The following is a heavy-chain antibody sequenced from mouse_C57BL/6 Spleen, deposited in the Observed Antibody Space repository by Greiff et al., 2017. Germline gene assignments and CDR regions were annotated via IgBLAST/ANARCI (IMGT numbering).Heavy chain of an antibody. CDR2: IYPGDGDT. CDR3: ARGRNYDGYYCYFDV. CDR1: GYAFSSSW. V-gene: IGHV1-82*01. J-gene: IGHJ1*03. Sequence: VQLQESGPELVKPGASVKISCKASGYAFSSSWMNWVKQRPGKGLEWIGRIYPGDGDTNYNGKVKGKATLTAAKSSSTAYMQLSSLTSEDSAVYFCARGRNYDGYYCYFDVWGKGTTLTVSS. D-gene: IGHD2-4*01.